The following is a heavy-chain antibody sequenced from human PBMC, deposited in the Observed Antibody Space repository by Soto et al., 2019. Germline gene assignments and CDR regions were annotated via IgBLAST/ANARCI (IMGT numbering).Heavy chain of an antibody. CDR1: GGSVSSGSYY. J-gene: IGHJ4*02. V-gene: IGHV4-61*01. CDR2: IYYSGST. CDR3: ARGYSYATFDY. D-gene: IGHD5-18*01. Sequence: SETLSLTCTVSGGSVSSGSYYWSWIRQPPGKGLEWIGYIYYSGSTNYNPSLKSRVTISVDTSKNQFSLKLSSVTAADTAVYYCARGYSYATFDYWGQGILVTVSS.